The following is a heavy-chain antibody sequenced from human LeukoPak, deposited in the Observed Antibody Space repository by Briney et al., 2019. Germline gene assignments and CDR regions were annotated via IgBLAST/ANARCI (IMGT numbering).Heavy chain of an antibody. J-gene: IGHJ4*02. Sequence: PLETLSLTCTVSGGSISSYYWSWIRQPPGKGLEWIGYIYHSGSTNYNPSLKSRVTISIDTSKNQFSLKLTSVTAADTAVYYCARGRAGAGSPFDYWGQGTLVTVSS. V-gene: IGHV4-59*01. CDR2: IYHSGST. CDR1: GGSISSYY. D-gene: IGHD6-13*01. CDR3: ARGRAGAGSPFDY.